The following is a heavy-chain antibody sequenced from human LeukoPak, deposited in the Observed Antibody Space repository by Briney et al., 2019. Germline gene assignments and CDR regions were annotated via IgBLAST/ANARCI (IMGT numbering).Heavy chain of an antibody. CDR2: ISAYNCNT. Sequence: ASVKVSCKASGYTFTSYAISWVRQAPGPALEWMGWISAYNCNTNYAQKFQGRVTMTKDTSTSTAYMELRSLRSDDTAVYYCARDYSFREKYNWFDPWGQGTLVTVSS. V-gene: IGHV1-18*01. CDR3: ARDYSFREKYNWFDP. J-gene: IGHJ5*02. CDR1: GYTFTSYA. D-gene: IGHD3-10*01.